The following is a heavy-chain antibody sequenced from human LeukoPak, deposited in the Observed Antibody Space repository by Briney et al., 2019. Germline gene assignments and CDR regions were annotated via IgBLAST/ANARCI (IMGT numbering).Heavy chain of an antibody. CDR1: GFTFGSYV. J-gene: IGHJ4*02. CDR2: ISLSGGST. D-gene: IGHD4-17*01. CDR3: ARRNYDDHGDPFDY. Sequence: GGSLRLSCAASGFTFGSYVMSWVRQAPGKGLEWVSDISLSGGSTYYADSVKGRFTISRDNSKNTLYLQLVNLRAENTAVYYCARRNYDDHGDPFDYWGQGTLVTVSS. V-gene: IGHV3-23*01.